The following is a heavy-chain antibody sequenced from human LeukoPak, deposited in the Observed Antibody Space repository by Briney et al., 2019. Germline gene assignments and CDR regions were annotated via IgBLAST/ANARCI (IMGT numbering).Heavy chain of an antibody. D-gene: IGHD6-13*01. CDR1: GYTFTSYA. V-gene: IGHV1-3*01. J-gene: IGHJ4*02. CDR2: INAGNGNT. Sequence: GASVKVSCKASGYTFTSYAMHWVRQASGQRLEWMGWINAGNGNTKYSQKFQGRVTITRDTSASTAYMELSSLRSEDTAVYYCAIFRQSSSWGPGYWGQGTLVTVSS. CDR3: AIFRQSSSWGPGY.